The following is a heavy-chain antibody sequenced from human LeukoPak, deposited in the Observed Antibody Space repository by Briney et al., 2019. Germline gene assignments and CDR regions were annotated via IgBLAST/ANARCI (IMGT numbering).Heavy chain of an antibody. CDR2: ISWSSGSI. Sequence: GGSLRLSCAASGFTFDDYAMHWVRQAPGKGLEWVSGISWSSGSIGYADSVKGRFTISRDNAKNSLYLQMNSLRAEDMALYYCAKVGYDSSVGYYYYYMDVWGKGTTVTVSS. V-gene: IGHV3-9*03. J-gene: IGHJ6*03. CDR1: GFTFDDYA. D-gene: IGHD3-22*01. CDR3: AKVGYDSSVGYYYYYMDV.